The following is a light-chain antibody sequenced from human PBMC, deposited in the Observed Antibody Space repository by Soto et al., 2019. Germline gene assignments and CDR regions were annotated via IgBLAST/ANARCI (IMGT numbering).Light chain of an antibody. Sequence: QSALTQPPSVSGSPGQSVTISCTGTNSDVGNYNRVSWYQQAPGTAPKLMIHEVSNRPSGVPDRFSGSKSGNTASLTISGLQAEDEADYYCSLYTNSNTYVFGTGTKLTVL. CDR3: SLYTNSNTYV. J-gene: IGLJ1*01. CDR2: EVS. CDR1: NSDVGNYNR. V-gene: IGLV2-18*01.